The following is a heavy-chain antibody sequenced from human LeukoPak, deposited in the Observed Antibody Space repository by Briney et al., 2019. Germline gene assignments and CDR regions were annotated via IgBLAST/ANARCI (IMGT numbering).Heavy chain of an antibody. V-gene: IGHV3-7*01. CDR3: ARVGGRYSPLGY. D-gene: IGHD3-16*02. J-gene: IGHJ4*02. Sequence: GGSLRLSCAASGFTFSSYWMSWVRQAPGKGLEWVANIKQDGSEKYYVDSVKGRFTISRDNDKNSLFLQMTSLRAEDTAVCYCARVGGRYSPLGYWGQGTLVTVSS. CDR2: IKQDGSEK. CDR1: GFTFSSYW.